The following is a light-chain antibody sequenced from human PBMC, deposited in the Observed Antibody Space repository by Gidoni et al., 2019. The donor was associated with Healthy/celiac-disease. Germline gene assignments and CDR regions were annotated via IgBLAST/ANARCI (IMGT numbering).Light chain of an antibody. CDR1: QSVSSY. J-gene: IGKJ2*01. Sequence: EIVLTQSPATLSLYPGERATIYCRASQSVSSYVAWYQQKPGQAPELLIYDASNRATGIPARFSGSGSGTDFTLTISSLEPEDFAVYYCQQRSNWLVTFGQGTKLEIK. V-gene: IGKV3-11*01. CDR2: DAS. CDR3: QQRSNWLVT.